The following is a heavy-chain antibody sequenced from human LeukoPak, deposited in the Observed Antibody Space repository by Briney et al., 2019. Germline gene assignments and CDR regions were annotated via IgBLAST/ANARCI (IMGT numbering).Heavy chain of an antibody. CDR2: ISTSSSTI. Sequence: GGSLRLSCAVSGFTFSNYGMTWVRQAPGKGLEWVSYISTSSSTIYYADSVKGRFTISRDNAKDSLYLQMNSVRAEDTAVYYCARVPSGYTLGYGYYYYYMDVWGKGTTVTVSS. CDR1: GFTFSNYG. CDR3: ARVPSGYTLGYGYYYYYMDV. D-gene: IGHD5-18*01. V-gene: IGHV3-48*04. J-gene: IGHJ6*03.